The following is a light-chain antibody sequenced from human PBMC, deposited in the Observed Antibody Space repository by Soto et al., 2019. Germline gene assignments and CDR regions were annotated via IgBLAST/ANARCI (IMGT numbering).Light chain of an antibody. Sequence: QSVLTQPPSASGTPGQRVTISCSGRSANIGNNYVCWYQQLPGTAPKLLIYSNNQRPSGVPGRFSDSKSGTSASLAISGLQSEDEADYYCASWDDSLNGVVFGGGTKVTVL. CDR3: ASWDDSLNGVV. V-gene: IGLV1-44*01. CDR2: SNN. CDR1: SANIGNNY. J-gene: IGLJ2*01.